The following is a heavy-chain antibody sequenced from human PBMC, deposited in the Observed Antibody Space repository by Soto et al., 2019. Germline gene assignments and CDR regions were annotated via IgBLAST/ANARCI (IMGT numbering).Heavy chain of an antibody. V-gene: IGHV1-69*13. CDR1: GGTFSSYA. D-gene: IGHD4-4*01. CDR3: AGVEMVTVTSYYFDY. CDR2: IIPIFGTA. Sequence: ASVKVSCKASGGTFSSYAISWVRQAPGQGLEWMGGIIPIFGTANYAQKFQGRVTITADESTSTAYMELSSLRSEDTAVYYCAGVEMVTVTSYYFDYWGQGTLVTVSS. J-gene: IGHJ4*02.